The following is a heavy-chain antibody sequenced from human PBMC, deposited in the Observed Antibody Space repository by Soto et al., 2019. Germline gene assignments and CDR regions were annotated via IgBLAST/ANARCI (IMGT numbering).Heavy chain of an antibody. CDR1: GFSYVEYA. Sequence: SLWLSCAACGFSYVEYAIHGVRKAPVKGLEWGSGLNGSSDNIGYDDTVKGQVIVSRDNAKGSLLLQMSSLRAEDTAVYFWAKSNSNDLYDHFGSWGQGT. V-gene: IGHV3-9*01. CDR3: AKSNSNDLYDHFGS. D-gene: IGHD4-4*01. J-gene: IGHJ5*02. CDR2: LNGSSDNI.